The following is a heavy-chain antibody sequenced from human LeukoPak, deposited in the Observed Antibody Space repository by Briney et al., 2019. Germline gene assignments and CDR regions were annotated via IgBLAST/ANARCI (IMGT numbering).Heavy chain of an antibody. D-gene: IGHD3-16*02. V-gene: IGHV3-23*01. CDR1: GFTLSSYA. CDR2: ISGSGGST. Sequence: GGSLRLSCAASGFTLSSYAMSWVRQAPGKGLEWVSAISGSGGSTYYADSVKGRFTISRDNSKNTLYLQMNSLRAEDTAVYYCANPVRLGELSPYDYWGQGTLVTVSS. J-gene: IGHJ4*02. CDR3: ANPVRLGELSPYDY.